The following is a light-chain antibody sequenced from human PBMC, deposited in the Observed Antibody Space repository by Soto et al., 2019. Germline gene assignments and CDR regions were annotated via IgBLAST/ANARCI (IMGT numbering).Light chain of an antibody. CDR3: QQYGSSPMYT. CDR2: GAS. J-gene: IGKJ2*01. Sequence: EIVLTQSPGTLSLSPGERATLSCRASQSVSSSYLAWYQQKPGQAPRLLIYGASSRATGIPDRFSGSGSGTDLTLSISRLEPEDFAIYYCQQYGSSPMYTFGQGTKVEIK. V-gene: IGKV3-20*01. CDR1: QSVSSSY.